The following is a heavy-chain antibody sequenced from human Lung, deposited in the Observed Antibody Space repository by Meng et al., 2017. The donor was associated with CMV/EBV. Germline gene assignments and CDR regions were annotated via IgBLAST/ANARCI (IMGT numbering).Heavy chain of an antibody. Sequence: SCAASGFTFSHYGMTWVRQAPGKGLEWVSTISNTGDTTYYADSVKGRFTISRDNSKNTLYLQINSLSAEDMAVYYCLAKEGCSRTTCYNGAFKIWGQGTKVTVSS. D-gene: IGHD2-2*02. V-gene: IGHV3-23*01. CDR2: ISNTGDTT. CDR1: GFTFSHYG. J-gene: IGHJ3*02. CDR3: LAKEGCSRTTCYNGAFKI.